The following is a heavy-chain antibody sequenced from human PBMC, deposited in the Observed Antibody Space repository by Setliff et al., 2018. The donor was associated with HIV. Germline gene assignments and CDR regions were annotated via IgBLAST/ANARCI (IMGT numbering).Heavy chain of an antibody. J-gene: IGHJ6*02. CDR3: ARILGASYYYAMDV. D-gene: IGHD1-26*01. V-gene: IGHV3-48*01. Sequence: GGSLRLSCAASGFPFSAYIMNWVRQAPGKGLEWISYISGSSTTIYYADSVKGRFTISRDNSKNTLYLQMNSLRVEDTAVYYCARILGASYYYAMDVWGQGTTVTVSS. CDR2: ISGSSTTI. CDR1: GFPFSAYI.